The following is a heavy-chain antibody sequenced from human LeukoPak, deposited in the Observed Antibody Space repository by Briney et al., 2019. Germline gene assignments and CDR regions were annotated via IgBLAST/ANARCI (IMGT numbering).Heavy chain of an antibody. CDR1: GFTFSSYA. CDR2: IDSDGSST. J-gene: IGHJ4*02. CDR3: ARAFSGYGPLDY. V-gene: IGHV3-74*01. D-gene: IGHD5-12*01. Sequence: PGGSLRLSCAASGFTFSSYAMHWVRQAPGKGLVWVSRIDSDGSSTSYADSVKGRFTISRDNAKNTLYLQMNSLRAEDTAVYYCARAFSGYGPLDYWGQGTLVTVSS.